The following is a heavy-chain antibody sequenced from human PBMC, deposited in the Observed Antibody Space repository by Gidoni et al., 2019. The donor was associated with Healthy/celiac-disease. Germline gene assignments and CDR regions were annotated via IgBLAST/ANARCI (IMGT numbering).Heavy chain of an antibody. J-gene: IGHJ4*02. CDR2: ISYDGSNK. Sequence: QVQLVESGGGVVQPGRSLRLSCAASGFTFSSYGMHWVRQAPGKGLEWVAVISYDGSNKYYADSVKGRFTISRDNSKNTLYLQMNSLRAEDTAVYYCAKDHGRRDGYNPPDYWGQGTLVTVSS. CDR3: AKDHGRRDGYNPPDY. CDR1: GFTFSSYG. V-gene: IGHV3-30*18. D-gene: IGHD5-12*01.